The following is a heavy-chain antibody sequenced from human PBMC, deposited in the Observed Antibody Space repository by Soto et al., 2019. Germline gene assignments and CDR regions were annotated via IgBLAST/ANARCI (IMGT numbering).Heavy chain of an antibody. D-gene: IGHD6-13*01. CDR1: GYTFTSYD. J-gene: IGHJ4*02. CDR3: ARDFFEDSSSWFLYYFDY. V-gene: IGHV1-8*01. CDR2: MNPNSGNT. Sequence: GASVKVSCKASGYTFTSYDINWVRQATGQGLEWMGWMNPNSGNTGYAQKFQGRVTMTRNTSISTAYMELSSLRAEDTAVYYCARDFFEDSSSWFLYYFDYWGQGTLVTVSS.